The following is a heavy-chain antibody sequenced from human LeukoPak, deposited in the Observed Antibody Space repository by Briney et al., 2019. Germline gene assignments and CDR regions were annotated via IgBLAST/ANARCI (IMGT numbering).Heavy chain of an antibody. CDR3: ARIPGYSSGWYPLPDCYYGMDV. D-gene: IGHD6-19*01. Sequence: GGSLRLSCAASGFTFSTYWTHWVRQAPGKGLVWVSHINVDGSGATYADSVKGRFTISRDNAKSSLYLQMNSLRDEDTAVYYCARIPGYSSGWYPLPDCYYGMDVWGQGTTVTVSS. J-gene: IGHJ6*02. CDR1: GFTFSTYW. V-gene: IGHV3-74*01. CDR2: INVDGSGA.